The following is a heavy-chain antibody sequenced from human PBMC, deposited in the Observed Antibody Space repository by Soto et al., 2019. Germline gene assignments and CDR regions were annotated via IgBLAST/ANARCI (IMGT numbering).Heavy chain of an antibody. Sequence: QVQLQESGPGLIKPSQTLSLSYTVSGGSISSGDYYWSWIRQHPGKGLEWIGYIYYSGSTYYNPSLKSRVTISVDTSKNQFSLKLCSVTAADTAVYYCARWWSGSRQGFDPWGQGTLVTVSS. CDR1: GGSISSGDYY. J-gene: IGHJ5*02. CDR3: ARWWSGSRQGFDP. CDR2: IYYSGST. D-gene: IGHD3-3*01. V-gene: IGHV4-31*03.